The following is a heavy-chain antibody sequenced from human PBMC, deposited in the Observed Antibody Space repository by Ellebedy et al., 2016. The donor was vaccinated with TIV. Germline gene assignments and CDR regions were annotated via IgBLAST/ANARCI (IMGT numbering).Heavy chain of an antibody. CDR2: ITGSSSYM. CDR3: ARAREPGYFAYYYYGMDV. Sequence: GESLKISCAGAGFTFSNCIMNWVRKAPGKGLEWVASITGSSSYMFYSDSVKGRFTISRDNAKNSLYLQMNSLRADDTAVYYCARAREPGYFAYYYYGMDVWGQGTTVTVS. J-gene: IGHJ6*02. D-gene: IGHD3-9*01. CDR1: GFTFSNCI. V-gene: IGHV3-21*04.